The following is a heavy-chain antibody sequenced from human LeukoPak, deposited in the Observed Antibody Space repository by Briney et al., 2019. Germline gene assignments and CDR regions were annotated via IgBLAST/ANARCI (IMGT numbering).Heavy chain of an antibody. Sequence: TGGSLRLSCAASGFTFSSYAMSWVRQAPGKGLEWVSAISGSGGSTYYADSVKGRFTISRDNSKSTLSLQMNSLRAEDTAVYYCAKVVSNYGVYYYGMDVWGQGTTVTLSS. CDR3: AKVVSNYGVYYYGMDV. V-gene: IGHV3-23*01. CDR1: GFTFSSYA. D-gene: IGHD4-11*01. CDR2: ISGSGGST. J-gene: IGHJ6*02.